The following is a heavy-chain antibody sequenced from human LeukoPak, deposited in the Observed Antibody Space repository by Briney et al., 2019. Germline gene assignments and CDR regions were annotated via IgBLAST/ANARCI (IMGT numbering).Heavy chain of an antibody. CDR1: GGSISSGGYY. J-gene: IGHJ4*02. CDR3: ARESAVVSYYFDY. V-gene: IGHV4-31*03. CDR2: INYSGST. Sequence: MASETLSLTCTVSGGSISSGGYYWSWIRQHPGKGLEWIGYINYSGSTYYNPSLKSRVTISVDTSKNQFSLKLSSVTAADTAVYYCARESAVVSYYFDYRGQGTLVTVSS. D-gene: IGHD4-23*01.